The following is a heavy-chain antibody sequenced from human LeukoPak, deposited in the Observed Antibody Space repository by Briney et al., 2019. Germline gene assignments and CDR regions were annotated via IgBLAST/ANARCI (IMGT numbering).Heavy chain of an antibody. J-gene: IGHJ6*04. Sequence: QPGGSLRLSCAASGFTFSSYEMNWVRQDPGKGLEWVSYISSSGSNIYYSDSGKGRLTSFREKAKNSLYLQMNSLRAEDTAVYYCAELGITMIGGVWGKGTTVTISS. D-gene: IGHD3-10*02. V-gene: IGHV3-48*03. CDR2: ISSSGSNI. CDR1: GFTFSSYE. CDR3: AELGITMIGGV.